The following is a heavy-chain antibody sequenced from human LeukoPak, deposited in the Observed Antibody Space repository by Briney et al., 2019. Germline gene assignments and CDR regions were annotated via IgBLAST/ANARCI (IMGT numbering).Heavy chain of an antibody. J-gene: IGHJ5*02. D-gene: IGHD2-2*01. Sequence: ASETLSLTCTVSGGSISSYYWSWIRQPAGKGLEWIGYIYHSGSTYYNPSLKSRVTISVDRSKNQFSLKLSSVTAADTAVYYCARGLPAAICPFDPWGQGTLVTVSS. V-gene: IGHV4-59*12. CDR2: IYHSGST. CDR1: GGSISSYY. CDR3: ARGLPAAICPFDP.